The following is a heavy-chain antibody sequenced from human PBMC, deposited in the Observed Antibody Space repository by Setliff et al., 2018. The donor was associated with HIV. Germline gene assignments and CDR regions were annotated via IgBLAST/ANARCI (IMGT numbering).Heavy chain of an antibody. V-gene: IGHV1-69*01. CDR1: GVTFNYSF. J-gene: IGHJ1*01. Sequence: VSCKASGVTFNYSFITWVRQAPGQGLEWMGGVVPTIHEATYAQKFQGRVTITADEPATTVYMEMSGLTSEDTAIYYCARGADASGYFYREYFQHWGQGTLVTVSS. CDR3: ARGADASGYFYREYFQH. CDR2: VVPTIHEA. D-gene: IGHD3-22*01.